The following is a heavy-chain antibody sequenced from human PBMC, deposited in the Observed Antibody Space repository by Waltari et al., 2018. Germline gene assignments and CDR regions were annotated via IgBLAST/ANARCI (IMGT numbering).Heavy chain of an antibody. J-gene: IGHJ3*02. CDR2: VNSNGNT. V-gene: IGHV4-59*12. D-gene: IGHD3-22*01. Sequence: QVQLQESGPGLVKPSETLSLTCPVSGDSIGSYYWSWIRRPPGKGLEWIGFVNSNGNTKYNPSLTSRVTMSVDTSRNRFSLKLISVTAADTAVYYCARRPDARGYFFAFDIWGQGTMVTVSS. CDR1: GDSIGSYY. CDR3: ARRPDARGYFFAFDI.